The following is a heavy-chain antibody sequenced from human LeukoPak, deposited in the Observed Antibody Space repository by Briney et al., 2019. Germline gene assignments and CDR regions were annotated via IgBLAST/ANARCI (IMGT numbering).Heavy chain of an antibody. Sequence: GGCLKISCKGSGYSCTSYWIGWVRQMPGKGLEWMGIIYPGDSDTRYSPSFQGQVTISADKSISTAYLQWSSLKASDTAMYYCARPWDIYCSSTSCYGDAFDIWGQGTMVTVSS. CDR1: GYSCTSYW. J-gene: IGHJ3*02. CDR3: ARPWDIYCSSTSCYGDAFDI. D-gene: IGHD2-2*01. CDR2: IYPGDSDT. V-gene: IGHV5-51*01.